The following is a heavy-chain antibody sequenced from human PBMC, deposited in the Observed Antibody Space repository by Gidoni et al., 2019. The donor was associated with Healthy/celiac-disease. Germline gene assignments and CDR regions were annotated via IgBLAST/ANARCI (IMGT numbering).Heavy chain of an antibody. CDR1: GSSSIGGYS. D-gene: IGHD5-12*01. V-gene: IGHV4-31*02. CDR3: ARGGGYGVN. J-gene: IGHJ4*02. CDR2: IYYSGST. Sequence: GSSSIGGYSWSWIRQHPGKGLEWIGYIYYSGSTYYNPSLKSRVTISVDTSKNQFSLKLSSVTAADTAVYYCARGGGYGVNWGQGTLVTVSS.